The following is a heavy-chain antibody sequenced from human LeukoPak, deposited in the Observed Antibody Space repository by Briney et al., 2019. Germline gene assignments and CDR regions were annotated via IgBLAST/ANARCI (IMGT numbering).Heavy chain of an antibody. CDR2: ISGSVGST. Sequence: GGSKRLSCAASGCTFSSYSMNWVRQAPGKGLEWVSAISGSVGSTYYADSVKGRFTISRDNSKNTLYLQMNSLRAEDTAVYYCAKDLTPNYDFWSGYYWEPLGYWGQGTLVTVSS. D-gene: IGHD3-3*01. J-gene: IGHJ4*02. CDR1: GCTFSSYS. CDR3: AKDLTPNYDFWSGYYWEPLGY. V-gene: IGHV3-23*01.